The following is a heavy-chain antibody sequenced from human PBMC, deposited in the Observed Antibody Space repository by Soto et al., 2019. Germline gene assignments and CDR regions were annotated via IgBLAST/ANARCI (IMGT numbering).Heavy chain of an antibody. CDR2: IFWDDDE. Sequence: QITLKESGPTLVKPTQTLTLTCTFSGFSLSTSGVGVGWIRQPPGKALEWLALIFWDDDERYSPSLKSRLTITKDTSKNQVVLTMTNMDSVDTATYYCAHTGHTTCYLCAWFDPWGPGTLVTVSS. D-gene: IGHD2-2*01. CDR3: AHTGHTTCYLCAWFDP. J-gene: IGHJ5*02. V-gene: IGHV2-5*02. CDR1: GFSLSTSGVG.